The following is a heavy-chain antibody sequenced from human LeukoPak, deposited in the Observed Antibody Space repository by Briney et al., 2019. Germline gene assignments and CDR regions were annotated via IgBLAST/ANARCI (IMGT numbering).Heavy chain of an antibody. J-gene: IGHJ4*02. Sequence: GGSLRLSCAASGFTFSSYAMSWVRQAPGKGLEWVSAISGSGGSTYYADSVKGRFTISRDNSKNTLYLLMNSLRAEDTAVYYCARIGDDYGDYYFDYWGQGTLVTVSS. CDR1: GFTFSSYA. D-gene: IGHD4-17*01. CDR2: ISGSGGST. V-gene: IGHV3-23*01. CDR3: ARIGDDYGDYYFDY.